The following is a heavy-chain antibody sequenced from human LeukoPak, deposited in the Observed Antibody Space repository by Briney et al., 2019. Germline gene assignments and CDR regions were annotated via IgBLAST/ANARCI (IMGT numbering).Heavy chain of an antibody. J-gene: IGHJ4*02. D-gene: IGHD3-9*01. V-gene: IGHV4-59*01. CDR2: IYYSGST. CDR3: ARGDVNYDILTGYYRGPFDY. Sequence: SETLPLTCTVSGGSISSYYWSWIRQPPGKGLEWIGYIYYSGSTNYNPSLKSRVTISVDTSKNQFSLKLSSVTAADTAVYYCARGDVNYDILTGYYRGPFDYWGQGTLVTVSS. CDR1: GGSISSYY.